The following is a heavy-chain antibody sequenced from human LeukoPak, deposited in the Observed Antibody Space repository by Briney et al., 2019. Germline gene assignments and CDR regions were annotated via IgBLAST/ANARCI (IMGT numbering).Heavy chain of an antibody. CDR3: AREHTYGVHNAFDI. CDR1: GYTFTGYY. Sequence: LGASVKVSCKASGYTFTGYYIYWVRQAPGQGLEWMGWINPNSGDTKYAQNLQGRVTMTRDTSITTAYVEVSRLRSDDTAIYYCAREHTYGVHNAFDIWGQGTMVTVSS. V-gene: IGHV1-2*03. J-gene: IGHJ3*02. D-gene: IGHD5-18*01. CDR2: INPNSGDT.